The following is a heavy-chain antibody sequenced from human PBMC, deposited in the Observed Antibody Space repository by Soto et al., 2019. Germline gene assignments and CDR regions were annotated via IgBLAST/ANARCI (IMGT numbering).Heavy chain of an antibody. CDR1: GGTFSSYP. Sequence: QVQLVPSGAEVKKPGSSVQVSCGASGGTFSSYPINWVRQAPGQGLEWMGGIIPFFGTSNYAQKFQGRVTITADESTSTAYMELRSLRSEDTAVYYCARVGHITNYGMAVWGQGTTVTGSS. D-gene: IGHD2-21*01. V-gene: IGHV1-69*01. J-gene: IGHJ6*02. CDR3: ARVGHITNYGMAV. CDR2: IIPFFGTS.